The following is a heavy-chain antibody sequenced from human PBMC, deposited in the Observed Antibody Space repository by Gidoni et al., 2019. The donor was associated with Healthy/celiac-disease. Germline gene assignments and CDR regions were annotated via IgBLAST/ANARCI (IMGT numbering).Heavy chain of an antibody. CDR3: ARDCTGGAFDI. CDR1: GFTFSSYG. CDR2: IWYDGSNK. V-gene: IGHV3-33*01. D-gene: IGHD2-8*02. J-gene: IGHJ3*02. Sequence: QVQLVESGGGVVQPGRSLRPSCAASGFTFSSYGMHWVRQAPGKGLEWVAVIWYDGSNKYYADSVKGRFTISRDNSKNTLYLQMNSLRAEDTAVYYCARDCTGGAFDIWGQGTMVTVSS.